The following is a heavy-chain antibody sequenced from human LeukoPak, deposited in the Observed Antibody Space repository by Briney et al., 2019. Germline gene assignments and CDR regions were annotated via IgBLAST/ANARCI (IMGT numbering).Heavy chain of an antibody. CDR1: GFTFSSYA. Sequence: GGSLRLSCAASGFTFSSYAMSWVRQAPGKGLEWVSAISVSGGIAYYADSVKGRFTISRDNSKTPLYLQMNSLRAEDTAVYYCAKWARIVVVINWGCYFDYWGQGALVTVSS. J-gene: IGHJ4*02. D-gene: IGHD3-22*01. CDR3: AKWARIVVVINWGCYFDY. V-gene: IGHV3-23*01. CDR2: ISVSGGIA.